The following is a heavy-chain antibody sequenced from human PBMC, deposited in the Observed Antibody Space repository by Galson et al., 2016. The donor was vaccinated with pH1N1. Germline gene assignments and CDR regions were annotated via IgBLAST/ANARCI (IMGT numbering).Heavy chain of an antibody. Sequence: SLRLSCAASGFTFRSYAMNWVRLAPGKGLEWVAAVSSSGGATYYADSVEGRFTISRDNSKNALFLQMNSLRVDDTAVYFCAKGFYGYVWGSYRHWGFESWGQGTLVTVSS. CDR3: AKGFYGYVWGSYRHWGFES. D-gene: IGHD3-16*02. J-gene: IGHJ4*02. CDR1: GFTFRSYA. V-gene: IGHV3-23*01. CDR2: VSSSGGAT.